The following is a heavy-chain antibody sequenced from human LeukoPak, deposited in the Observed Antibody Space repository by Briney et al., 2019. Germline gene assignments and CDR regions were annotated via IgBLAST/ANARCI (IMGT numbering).Heavy chain of an antibody. Sequence: GESLKISCKASGYSFTNYWIGWVRQMPGKGLEWMGIIYPGDSDTRYSPSFQGQVTISADKSISTAYLQWSSLKASDTAMYYCARHGWPGGNHYYYYYPMDVWGQGTTVTVSS. CDR2: IYPGDSDT. J-gene: IGHJ6*02. CDR1: GYSFTNYW. CDR3: ARHGWPGGNHYYYYYPMDV. D-gene: IGHD4-23*01. V-gene: IGHV5-51*01.